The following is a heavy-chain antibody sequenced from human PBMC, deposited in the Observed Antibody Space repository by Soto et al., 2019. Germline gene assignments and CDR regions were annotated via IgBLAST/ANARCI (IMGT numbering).Heavy chain of an antibody. D-gene: IGHD2-21*02. V-gene: IGHV3-74*01. J-gene: IGHJ4*02. CDR2: VNSDESST. Sequence: VQLVASGGDLVQPGGSLRLSCAASGFTFSNYWMHWVRQGPGKGLVWVSRVNSDESSTSYADSVKGRFTISRDNAKNTLYLQMSSLRFEDTALYYGVCVECGRTAVVTAMEANGYWGQGTLVTVS. CDR3: VCVECGRTAVVTAMEANGY. CDR1: GFTFSNYW.